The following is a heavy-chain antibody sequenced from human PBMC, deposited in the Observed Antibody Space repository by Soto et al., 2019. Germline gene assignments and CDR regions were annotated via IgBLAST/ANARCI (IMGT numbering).Heavy chain of an antibody. V-gene: IGHV3-73*01. Sequence: GGSLRLSCVASGFTFSGSAMHWVRQASGKGLEWVGRIRSKANSDATAYGASVKGRFTISRDDSKNKAYLQKNNLKTEDTSVYYCVRYCSGGSCPDAFDIWGQGTMVTVSS. CDR2: IRSKANSDAT. CDR1: GFTFSGSA. CDR3: VRYCSGGSCPDAFDI. J-gene: IGHJ3*02. D-gene: IGHD2-15*01.